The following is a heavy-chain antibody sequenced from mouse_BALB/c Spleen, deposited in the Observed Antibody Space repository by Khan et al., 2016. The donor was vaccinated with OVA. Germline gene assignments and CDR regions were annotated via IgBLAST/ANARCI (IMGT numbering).Heavy chain of an antibody. D-gene: IGHD1-2*01. J-gene: IGHJ2*01. V-gene: IGHV3-2*02. CDR2: ISYSGST. CDR3: ARTARIKY. Sequence: EVQLVESGPGLVKPSQSLSLTCTVTGYSITSGYGWNWIRQFPGNQLEWIGYISYSGSTNYNPSLKSRISITRDTSKNQFFLQLNSVTTEDTATYYCARTARIKYWGQGTTLTVSS. CDR1: GYSITSGYG.